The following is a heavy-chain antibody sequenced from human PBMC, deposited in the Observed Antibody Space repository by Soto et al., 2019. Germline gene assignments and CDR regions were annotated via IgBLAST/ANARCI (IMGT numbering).Heavy chain of an antibody. D-gene: IGHD6-19*01. J-gene: IGHJ4*02. CDR3: VRSAGWYKIDS. V-gene: IGHV4-4*02. CDR2: MLHSGNT. CDR1: GDSVISNWW. Sequence: QLQLQESGPGLVKPSGTLSLTCAVSGDSVISNWWWGWVRQSPGKGVEWIADMLHSGNTNYSPSLESRVTLSVDKSKNQFSLKMNSMTAADTAVYFCVRSAGWYKIDSWGQGIWVTVSS.